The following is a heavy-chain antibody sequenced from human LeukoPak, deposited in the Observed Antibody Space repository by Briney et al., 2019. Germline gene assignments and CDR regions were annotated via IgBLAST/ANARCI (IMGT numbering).Heavy chain of an antibody. CDR1: GSTFSNYA. J-gene: IGHJ4*02. Sequence: PGRSLRLSCAASGSTFSNYAMHWVRQAPGKGLEWVAVVSYDGGNNYHADSVKGRFTISRGNAKNTLYLQMNSLRAEDTAVYYCARENTRFFDYWGQGTLVTVSS. CDR3: ARENTRFFDY. CDR2: VSYDGGNN. V-gene: IGHV3-30-3*01. D-gene: IGHD3-10*02.